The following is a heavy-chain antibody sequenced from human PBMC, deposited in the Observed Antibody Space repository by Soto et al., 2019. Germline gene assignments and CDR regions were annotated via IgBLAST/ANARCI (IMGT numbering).Heavy chain of an antibody. V-gene: IGHV4-39*01. CDR2: IYYSGST. CDR3: EIIGDCTNGVCSSAIDP. Sequence: PSETLSLTCTVSGGSISSSSYYWGWIRQPPGKGLEWIGSIYYSGSTYYNPSLKSRVTISVDTSKNQFSLKLSSVTAADTDVYYCEIIGDCTNGVCSSAIDPWGQGTLVTVSS. J-gene: IGHJ5*02. D-gene: IGHD2-8*01. CDR1: GGSISSSSYY.